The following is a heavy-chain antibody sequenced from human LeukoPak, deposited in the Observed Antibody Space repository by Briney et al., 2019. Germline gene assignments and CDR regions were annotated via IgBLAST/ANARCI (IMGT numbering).Heavy chain of an antibody. D-gene: IGHD3-10*01. Sequence: SETLSLTCTVSGVPISNNYFYWAWIRQPPGKGLELIGYVHYTGSTFYNSSLKSRVTISADTSQNQFSLSLTSVTAADTAVYYCARHADSGFGQLAFDYWGQGTLVTVSS. V-gene: IGHV4-39*01. CDR3: ARHADSGFGQLAFDY. CDR1: GVPISNNYFY. J-gene: IGHJ4*02. CDR2: VHYTGST.